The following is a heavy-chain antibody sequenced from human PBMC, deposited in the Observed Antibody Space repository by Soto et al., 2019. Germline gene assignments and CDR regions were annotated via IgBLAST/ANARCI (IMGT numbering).Heavy chain of an antibody. J-gene: IGHJ3*02. D-gene: IGHD2-15*01. Sequence: ASVKVSCKASGYTFTSYGISWVRQAPGQGLEWMGWISAYNGNTNYAQKLQGRVTMTTDTSTSTAYMELRSLRSDDTAVYYCAKGYCSGGCCNFGMTAPDAFDIWGQGTMVTVSS. CDR3: AKGYCSGGCCNFGMTAPDAFDI. V-gene: IGHV1-18*01. CDR2: ISAYNGNT. CDR1: GYTFTSYG.